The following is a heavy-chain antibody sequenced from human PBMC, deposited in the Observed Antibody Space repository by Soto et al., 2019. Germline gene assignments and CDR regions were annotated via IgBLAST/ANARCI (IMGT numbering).Heavy chain of an antibody. CDR1: GGSISSYY. D-gene: IGHD5-18*01. CDR3: ARHRDSYGSGDFDY. CDR2: IYYTGST. J-gene: IGHJ4*02. V-gene: IGHV4-59*08. Sequence: PSETLSLTCTVSGGSISSYYWSWIRQPPGKGLEWIGYIYYTGSTNYNPSLKSRVTISVDTSKNQFSLKVSSVTAADTAAYYCARHRDSYGSGDFDYWGQGTLVTVS.